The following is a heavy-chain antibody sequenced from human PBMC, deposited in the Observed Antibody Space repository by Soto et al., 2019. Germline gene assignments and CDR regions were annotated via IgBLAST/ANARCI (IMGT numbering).Heavy chain of an antibody. CDR2: ISYDGSNK. V-gene: IGHV3-30*18. J-gene: IGHJ6*02. CDR3: AKELQWLVTHYYGMDV. D-gene: IGHD6-19*01. Sequence: QVQLVESGGGVVQPGRSLRLSCAASGFTFSSYGMHWVRQAPGKGLEWVAVISYDGSNKYYADSVKGRFTISRDNSKNTLYLQMNSLRAEDTAVYYCAKELQWLVTHYYGMDVWGQGTTVTVSS. CDR1: GFTFSSYG.